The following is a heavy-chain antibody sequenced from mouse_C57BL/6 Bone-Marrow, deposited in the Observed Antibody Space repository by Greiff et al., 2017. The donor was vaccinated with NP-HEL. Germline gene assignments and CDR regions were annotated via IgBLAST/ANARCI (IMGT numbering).Heavy chain of an antibody. CDR2: IDPSDSYT. CDR1: GYTFTSYW. Sequence: QVQLQQPGAELVRPGTSVKLSCKASGYTFTSYWMHWVKQRPGQGLEWIGVIDPSDSYTNYNQKFKGKATLTVDTSSSTAYMKLSSLTSEDSAVYYCARDDYGGGYYFDYWGQGTTLTVSS. V-gene: IGHV1-59*01. J-gene: IGHJ2*01. D-gene: IGHD2-4*01. CDR3: ARDDYGGGYYFDY.